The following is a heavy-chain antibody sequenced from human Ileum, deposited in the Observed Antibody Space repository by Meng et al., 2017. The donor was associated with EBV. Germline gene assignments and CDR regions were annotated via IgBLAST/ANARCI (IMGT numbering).Heavy chain of an antibody. D-gene: IGHD2-21*02. Sequence: QLQGAGPGLVKPSETLSLTCSVSNGSVSSYGYYWTWIRQPPGKGLEWIGYMSYTGSTNYKSTLKSRVTTSVDKSKNQFSLKLSSVTAADTAVYYCARERGGGDRGIQWGQGTLVTVSS. V-gene: IGHV4-61*08. CDR1: NGSVSSYGYY. J-gene: IGHJ4*02. CDR3: ARERGGGDRGIQ. CDR2: MSYTGST.